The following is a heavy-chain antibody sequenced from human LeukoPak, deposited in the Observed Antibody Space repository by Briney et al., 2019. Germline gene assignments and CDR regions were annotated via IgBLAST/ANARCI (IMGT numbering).Heavy chain of an antibody. CDR2: ISGSGRST. V-gene: IGHV3-23*01. J-gene: IGHJ4*02. Sequence: GGSLRLSSAASGFTFSQYAMNWVRQAPGKGLEWVSVISGSGRSTYYADSVKGRFTISRDKSTNTVYLQMSSLRAEDTAFYYCAKSVVNSGTYIPFDYWGQGTLVTVSS. CDR1: GFTFSQYA. CDR3: AKSVVNSGTYIPFDY. D-gene: IGHD1-26*01.